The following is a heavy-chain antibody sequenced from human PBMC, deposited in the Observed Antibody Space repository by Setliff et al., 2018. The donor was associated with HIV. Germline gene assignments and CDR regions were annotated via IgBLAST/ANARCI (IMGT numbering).Heavy chain of an antibody. J-gene: IGHJ6*03. D-gene: IGHD2-15*01. Sequence: PSETLSLTCAVSGYSISSSSYYWGWIRQPPGKGLEWIGSIYYSGSTYYNPSLKSRVTISVDTSKNQFSLKLRSVTAADTAMYYCARVSITYWYSIPTFYYYYMDVWGKGTKVTAP. V-gene: IGHV4-39*01. CDR3: ARVSITYWYSIPTFYYYYMDV. CDR2: IYYSGST. CDR1: GYSISSSSYY.